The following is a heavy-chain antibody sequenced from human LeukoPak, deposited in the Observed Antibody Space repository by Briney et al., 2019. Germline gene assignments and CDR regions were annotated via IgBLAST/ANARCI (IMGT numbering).Heavy chain of an antibody. D-gene: IGHD3-10*01. J-gene: IGHJ6*03. V-gene: IGHV4-34*01. CDR2: INHSGST. CDR1: GGSFSGYY. Sequence: SETLSLTCAVYGGSFSGYYWSWIRQPPGKGLEWIGEINHSGSTNYNPSLKSRVTISLDTSKSQFSLKVRYVTAADTAVYYCARGGQIRGVFAYYMDVWGKGTTVTVSS. CDR3: ARGGQIRGVFAYYMDV.